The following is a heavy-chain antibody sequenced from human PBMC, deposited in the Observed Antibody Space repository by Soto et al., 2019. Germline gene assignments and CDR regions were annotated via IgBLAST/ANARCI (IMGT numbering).Heavy chain of an antibody. CDR2: ISYDGSNK. J-gene: IGHJ6*02. V-gene: IGHV3-30*18. Sequence: HPGGSLRLSCAASGFTFSSYGMHWVRQAPGKGLEWVAVISYDGSNKYYADSVKGRFTISRDNSKNTLYLQMNSLRAEDTAVYYCAKKTLGYSNYFRGNYYYYGMDVWGQGTTVTVSS. D-gene: IGHD4-4*01. CDR3: AKKTLGYSNYFRGNYYYYGMDV. CDR1: GFTFSSYG.